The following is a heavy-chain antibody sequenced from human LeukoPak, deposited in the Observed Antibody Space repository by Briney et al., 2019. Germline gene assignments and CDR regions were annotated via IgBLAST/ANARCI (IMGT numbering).Heavy chain of an antibody. D-gene: IGHD6-19*01. Sequence: PGGSLRLSCAASGFTFSGYGMHWVRQAPGKGLEWVAFMRSDGGDTDYADSVKGRFTISRDNSKNTLYLQMSSLTPEDTAVYYCAKVAADFYYMDVWGKGTTVTISS. V-gene: IGHV3-30*02. CDR3: AKVAADFYYMDV. CDR2: MRSDGGDT. CDR1: GFTFSGYG. J-gene: IGHJ6*03.